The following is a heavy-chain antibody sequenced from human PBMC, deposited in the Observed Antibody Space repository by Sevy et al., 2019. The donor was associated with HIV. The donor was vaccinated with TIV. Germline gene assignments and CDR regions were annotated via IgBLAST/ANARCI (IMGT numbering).Heavy chain of an antibody. Sequence: SETLSLTCTVSGASITTYYWSWFRQPAGKGLEWIGRMHSGGNTNYNPSLQGGVTMSLDTSKNQFSLTLDFVTAADAAVYYCARDTGKNYWGQGILVTVSS. D-gene: IGHD2-8*02. CDR1: GASITTYY. J-gene: IGHJ4*02. V-gene: IGHV4-4*07. CDR3: ARDTGKNY. CDR2: MHSGGNT.